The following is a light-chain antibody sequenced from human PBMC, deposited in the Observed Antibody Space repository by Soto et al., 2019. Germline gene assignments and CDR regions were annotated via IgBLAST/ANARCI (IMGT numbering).Light chain of an antibody. CDR2: DAS. Sequence: EIVMTQSPATLSLSPGERATRSCRASQSVSRNLAWYQKKPGQAPRLLIYDASTRALDTPARFAGSGSGTEFTLTISSLQSEDFAVYFCQQYNNWPITFGQGTRLEIK. CDR3: QQYNNWPIT. V-gene: IGKV3-15*01. J-gene: IGKJ5*01. CDR1: QSVSRN.